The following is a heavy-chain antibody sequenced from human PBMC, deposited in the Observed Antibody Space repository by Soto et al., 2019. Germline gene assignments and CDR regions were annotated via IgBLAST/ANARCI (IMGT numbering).Heavy chain of an antibody. Sequence: GSLRLSCAASGFTVGSNYMSWVLQAPGKGLEWVSVIYSEGTPYYADSVKGRFTISRENSNNTLYLHMNNLRAEDTAVYYCARSTYYDILTGSYYYYAMDVWGQGTTVTVSS. CDR3: ARSTYYDILTGSYYYYAMDV. V-gene: IGHV3-53*01. CDR2: IYSEGTP. CDR1: GFTVGSNY. J-gene: IGHJ6*02. D-gene: IGHD3-9*01.